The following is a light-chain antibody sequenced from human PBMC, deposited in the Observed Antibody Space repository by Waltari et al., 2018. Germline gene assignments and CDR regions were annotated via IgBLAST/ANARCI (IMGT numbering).Light chain of an antibody. V-gene: IGLV2-14*01. J-gene: IGLJ3*02. Sequence: QSALPQPASVSGSPGQSITLSCTGTSSDVGGSNYVSWYQQHPGKAPKLMIYDVSERPSGVSNRFSGSKSGNTASLTISGLQAEDEADYYCSSYTSSRVFGGGTKLTVL. CDR1: SSDVGGSNY. CDR3: SSYTSSRV. CDR2: DVS.